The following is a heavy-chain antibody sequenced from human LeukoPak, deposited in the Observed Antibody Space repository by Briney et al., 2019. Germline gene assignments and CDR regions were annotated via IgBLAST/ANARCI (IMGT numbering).Heavy chain of an antibody. CDR3: ARGGGQYDFWSGYFGY. J-gene: IGHJ4*02. CDR1: GFTVSSDY. D-gene: IGHD3-3*01. V-gene: IGHV3-53*05. Sequence: GGSLRLSCAASGFTVSSDYMSWVRQAPGKGLEWVSVIYSCGSTYYADSVKRRFTISRDNSKNTLYLQMNSLRSDDTAVYYCARGGGQYDFWSGYFGYWGQGTLVTVSS. CDR2: IYSCGST.